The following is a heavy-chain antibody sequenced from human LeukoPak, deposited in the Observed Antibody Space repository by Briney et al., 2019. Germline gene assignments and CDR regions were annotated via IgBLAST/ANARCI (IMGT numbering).Heavy chain of an antibody. CDR3: AKDDGATYSYFDY. D-gene: IGHD1-26*01. J-gene: IGHJ4*02. CDR1: GFTFSSYT. CDR2: ISSSSSTI. V-gene: IGHV3-48*04. Sequence: GGCLRLSCAASGFTFSSYTMNWVRQAPGKGLEWLSYISSSSSTIYYADSVKGRFTISRDNAKNSLFLQMNSLRAEDTALYYCAKDDGATYSYFDYWGQGTLVTVSS.